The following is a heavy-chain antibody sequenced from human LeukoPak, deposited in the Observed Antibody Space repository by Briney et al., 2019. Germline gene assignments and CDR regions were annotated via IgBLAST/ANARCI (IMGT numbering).Heavy chain of an antibody. V-gene: IGHV3-33*01. CDR3: ASCYYDSSGIPRG. CDR1: GFTFSSYG. D-gene: IGHD3-22*01. CDR2: IWYDGSNK. Sequence: GGSLRLSCAASGFTFSSYGMHWVRQAPGKGLEWVAVIWYDGSNKYYADSVKGRFTISRDNSKNTLYLQMNSLRAEDTAVYYCASCYYDSSGIPRGWGQGTLVTVSS. J-gene: IGHJ4*02.